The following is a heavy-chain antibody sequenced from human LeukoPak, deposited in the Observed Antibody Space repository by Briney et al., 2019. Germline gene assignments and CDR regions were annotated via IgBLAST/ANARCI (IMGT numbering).Heavy chain of an antibody. CDR2: IYYSGST. V-gene: IGHV4-39*07. D-gene: IGHD4-17*01. CDR3: ARDWPHYGDYVTDY. J-gene: IGHJ4*02. Sequence: TSETLSLTCTVSGGSISSSSYYWGWIRQPPGKGLEWIGSIYYSGSTYYNPSLKSRVTISVDTSKNQFSLKLSSVTAADTAVYYCARDWPHYGDYVTDYWGQGTLVTVSS. CDR1: GGSISSSSYY.